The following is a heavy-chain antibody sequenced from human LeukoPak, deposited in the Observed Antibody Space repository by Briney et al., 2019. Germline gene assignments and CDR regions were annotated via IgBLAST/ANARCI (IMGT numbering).Heavy chain of an antibody. D-gene: IGHD5-24*01. CDR2: ISYDGSNK. J-gene: IGHJ4*02. Sequence: PGGSLRPSCAASGFTFSSYGMHWVRQAPGKGLEWVAGISYDGSNKYYADSVKGRFTIYRDNSKNTLYLQMNSLRAEDTAVYYCAKGGDGYNFNYFDYWGQGTLVTVSS. CDR1: GFTFSSYG. V-gene: IGHV3-30*18. CDR3: AKGGDGYNFNYFDY.